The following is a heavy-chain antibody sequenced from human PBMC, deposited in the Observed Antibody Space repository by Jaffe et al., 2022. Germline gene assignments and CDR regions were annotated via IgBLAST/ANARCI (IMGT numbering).Heavy chain of an antibody. J-gene: IGHJ5*02. D-gene: IGHD3-3*01. CDR3: AKGHDFWSGSHLNWFDP. CDR2: ISGSGGST. V-gene: IGHV3-23*01. Sequence: EVQLLESGGGLVQPGGSLRLSCAASGFTFSSYAMSWVRQAPGKGLEWVSAISGSGGSTYYADSVKGRFTISRDNSKNTLYLQMNSLRAEDTAVYYCAKGHDFWSGSHLNWFDPWGQGTLVTVSS. CDR1: GFTFSSYA.